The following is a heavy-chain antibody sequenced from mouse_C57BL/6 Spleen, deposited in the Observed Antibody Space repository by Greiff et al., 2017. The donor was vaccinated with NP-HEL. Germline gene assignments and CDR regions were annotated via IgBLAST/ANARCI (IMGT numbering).Heavy chain of an antibody. Sequence: QVQLQQSGAELVMPGASVKLSCKASGYTFTSYWMHWVKQRPGQGLEWIGEIDPSDSDTNYNQKFKGKATLTVDKSSSTAYMQLRSLTSEDSAVYYCEKHGSEASYMDYWGQGTTLTVSS. J-gene: IGHJ2*01. CDR2: IDPSDSDT. CDR1: GYTFTSYW. CDR3: EKHGSEASYMDY. D-gene: IGHD6-1*01. V-gene: IGHV1-69*01.